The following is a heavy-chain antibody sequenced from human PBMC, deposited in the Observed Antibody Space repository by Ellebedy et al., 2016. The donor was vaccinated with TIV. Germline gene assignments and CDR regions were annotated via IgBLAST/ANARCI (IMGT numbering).Heavy chain of an antibody. CDR3: ARERLINYYDSSGYFPDALDI. Sequence: GSLRLSXTVSDYSISRGYCWGWIRQPPGKGLEWIGSIYHSGSTFYNASLKSRVTISVDVSKNQFSLKLSSVTAADTAVYYCARERLINYYDSSGYFPDALDIWGQGTMVTVSS. D-gene: IGHD3-22*01. J-gene: IGHJ3*02. CDR1: DYSISRGYC. CDR2: IYHSGST. V-gene: IGHV4-38-2*02.